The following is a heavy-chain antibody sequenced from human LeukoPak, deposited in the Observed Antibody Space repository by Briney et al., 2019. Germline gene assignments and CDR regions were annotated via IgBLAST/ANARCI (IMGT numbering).Heavy chain of an antibody. Sequence: GGSLRLSCAASGFTFSSYSMNWVRQAPGKGLEWVSSISSSSSYIYYADSVKGRFTISRDNAKNSLYLQMNSLRAEDTAVYYCARECASGGSCNDYWGQGTLVTVSS. CDR3: ARECASGGSCNDY. J-gene: IGHJ4*02. D-gene: IGHD2-15*01. CDR2: ISSSSSYI. CDR1: GFTFSSYS. V-gene: IGHV3-21*01.